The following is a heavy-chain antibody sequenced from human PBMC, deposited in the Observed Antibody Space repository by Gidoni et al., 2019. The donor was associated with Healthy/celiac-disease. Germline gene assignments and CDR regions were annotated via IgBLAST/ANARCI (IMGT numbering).Heavy chain of an antibody. CDR1: GLTVSSDA. D-gene: IGHD1-26*01. CDR3: AKDREIVGATEPFDY. J-gene: IGHJ4*02. V-gene: IGHV3-23*01. CDR2: ISGSGGST. Sequence: VQLLESAGGLVQPGGSLRLSCPASGLTVSSDARSGVRQARGKGLEWVSAISGSGGSTYYADSVKGRFTISRDNSKNTLYLQMNSLRAEDTDVYYCAKDREIVGATEPFDYWGQGTLVTVSS.